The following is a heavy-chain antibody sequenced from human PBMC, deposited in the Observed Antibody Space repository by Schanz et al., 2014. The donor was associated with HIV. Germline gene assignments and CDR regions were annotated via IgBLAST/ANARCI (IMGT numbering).Heavy chain of an antibody. Sequence: QVQLVQSGAEVKKPGSSVKVACKASGGTSSIYAFSWVRQAPGQGLEWMGGIIPLFGTSNYAQKFQGRATITADESTSTAYMELSSLRSEDTAVYYCARDSPVAAGTLDYWGQGTLVTVSS. CDR2: IIPLFGTS. V-gene: IGHV1-69*01. J-gene: IGHJ4*02. CDR3: ARDSPVAAGTLDY. CDR1: GGTSSIYA. D-gene: IGHD6-13*01.